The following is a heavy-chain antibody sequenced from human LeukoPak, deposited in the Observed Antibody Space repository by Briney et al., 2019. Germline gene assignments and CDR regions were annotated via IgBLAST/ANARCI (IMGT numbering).Heavy chain of an antibody. CDR1: GGTFSSYA. V-gene: IGHV1-69*05. Sequence: GASVKFSCKASGGTFSSYAISWVRQAPGQGLEWMGGIIPIFGTANYAQKFQGRVTMTRDTSTSTVYMELSSLRSEDTAVYYCARDGGSSGYQDYWGQGTLVTVSS. J-gene: IGHJ4*02. CDR3: ARDGGSSGYQDY. D-gene: IGHD3-22*01. CDR2: IIPIFGTA.